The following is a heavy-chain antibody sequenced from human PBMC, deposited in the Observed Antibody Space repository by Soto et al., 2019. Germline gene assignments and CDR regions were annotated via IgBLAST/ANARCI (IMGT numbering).Heavy chain of an antibody. CDR1: GGSISSYY. Sequence: PSETLSLTCTVSGGSISSYYWSWIRQPPGKGLEWIGYIYYSGSTNYNPSLKSRVTISVDTSKNQFPLKLSSVTAADTAVYYCARSMTTVTTNFDYWGQGTLVTVSS. J-gene: IGHJ4*02. D-gene: IGHD4-17*01. V-gene: IGHV4-59*08. CDR3: ARSMTTVTTNFDY. CDR2: IYYSGST.